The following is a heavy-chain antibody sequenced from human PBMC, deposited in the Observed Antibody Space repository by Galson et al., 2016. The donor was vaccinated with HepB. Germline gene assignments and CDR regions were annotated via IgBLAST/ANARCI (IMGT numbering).Heavy chain of an antibody. D-gene: IGHD2-15*01. CDR2: ITSSSNYI. V-gene: IGHV3-21*01. CDR3: AREDIVVVVADTAYYYYGLDV. CDR1: GFTFYTYT. Sequence: SLRLSCAASGFTFYTYTMHWVRQAPGKGLEWVASITSSSNYIYYADSVKGRFTISRDNAKNSLYLQMNSLRAEDTAVYYCAREDIVVVVADTAYYYYGLDVWGRGTTGTVS. J-gene: IGHJ6*02.